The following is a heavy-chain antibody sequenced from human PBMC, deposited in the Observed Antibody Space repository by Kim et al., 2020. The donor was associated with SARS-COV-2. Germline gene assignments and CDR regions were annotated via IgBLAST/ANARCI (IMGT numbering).Heavy chain of an antibody. D-gene: IGHD5-12*01. V-gene: IGHV3-30*18. Sequence: GGSLRLSCAASGFTFSSFGMHWVRQAPGKGLEWVAVISYDGSNKYYADSLKGRFTISRDNSKNMLYLQVNSLRVEDTAVYYCGKGKYSGYDLDFYAMDVWGQGTTVTVSS. CDR2: ISYDGSNK. CDR1: GFTFSSFG. J-gene: IGHJ6*02. CDR3: GKGKYSGYDLDFYAMDV.